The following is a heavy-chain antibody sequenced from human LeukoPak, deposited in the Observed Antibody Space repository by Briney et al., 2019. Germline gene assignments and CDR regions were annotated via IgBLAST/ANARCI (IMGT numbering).Heavy chain of an antibody. Sequence: GASVKVSCKASGGTFSSCGISWVRQAPGQGLEWMGRIIPIFGTANYAQKFQGRVTITTDESTSTAYMELSSLRSEDTAVYYCARGRCSGGSCFRYYFDYWGQGTLVTVSS. CDR3: ARGRCSGGSCFRYYFDY. V-gene: IGHV1-69*05. J-gene: IGHJ4*02. D-gene: IGHD2-15*01. CDR1: GGTFSSCG. CDR2: IIPIFGTA.